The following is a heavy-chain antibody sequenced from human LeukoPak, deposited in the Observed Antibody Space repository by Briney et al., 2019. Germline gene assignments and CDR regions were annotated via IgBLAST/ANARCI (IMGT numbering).Heavy chain of an antibody. CDR3: AKDQTSGSYY. J-gene: IGHJ4*02. CDR2: ISASGGST. Sequence: PGGSLRLPCAASGFTFSTYAMSWVRQAPGKGLEWVSAISASGGSTFYADSVKGRFTISRDNSENTLYLQMNSLRAEDTAVYYCAKDQTSGSYYWGRGTLVTVSS. CDR1: GFTFSTYA. D-gene: IGHD1-26*01. V-gene: IGHV3-23*01.